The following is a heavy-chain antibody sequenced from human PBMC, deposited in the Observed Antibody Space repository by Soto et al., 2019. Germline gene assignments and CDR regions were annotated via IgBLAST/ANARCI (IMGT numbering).Heavy chain of an antibody. CDR2: IIPLFGTS. CDR3: ARLPLRITVFGKVLGYSDS. Sequence: QVQLVQSGAEVKTPGSSVTVSCTPSGGSFNDYAFSWVRQAPGQGLEWLGGIIPLFGTSDYSQSFRDRATITAVKSTSTVFVELRTLTSQDTAVYYCARLPLRITVFGKVLGYSDSWGQGSLITVSS. V-gene: IGHV1-69*06. CDR1: GGSFNDYA. J-gene: IGHJ4*02. D-gene: IGHD3-3*01.